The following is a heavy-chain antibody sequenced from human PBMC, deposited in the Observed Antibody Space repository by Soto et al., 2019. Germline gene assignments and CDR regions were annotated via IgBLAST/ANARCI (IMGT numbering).Heavy chain of an antibody. CDR3: AKTDQFNSDSSGCANRFDY. J-gene: IGHJ4*02. CDR2: IRFSVSDT. V-gene: IGHV3-23*01. D-gene: IGHD6-19*01. CDR1: GFTFSNYV. Sequence: EVQLLESGGGLVQPGGSLRLSCAASGFTFSNYVMTWLRQAPGKGLEWVSSIRFSVSDTFYADSVKGRFTVSRDNSKNTLCLQMNSLRAEDTAVYYCAKTDQFNSDSSGCANRFDYWGQGTLVTVSS.